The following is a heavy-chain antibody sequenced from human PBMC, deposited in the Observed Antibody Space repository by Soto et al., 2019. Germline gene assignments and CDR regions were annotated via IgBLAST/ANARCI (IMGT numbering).Heavy chain of an antibody. Sequence: GGSLRLSCAASGFTFNTYWMSWVRQAPGKGLEWVANIKEDGSEKYYVDSVKGRFTISRDNAKNLLYLRMNSLGAGDTAMYYCAGFTRRSSGDYWGRGTLVTVSS. CDR2: IKEDGSEK. CDR1: GFTFNTYW. V-gene: IGHV3-7*01. CDR3: AGFTRRSSGDY. D-gene: IGHD6-25*01. J-gene: IGHJ4*02.